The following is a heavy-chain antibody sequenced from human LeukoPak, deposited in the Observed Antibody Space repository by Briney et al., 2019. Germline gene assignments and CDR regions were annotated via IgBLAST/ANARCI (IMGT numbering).Heavy chain of an antibody. CDR1: GFTFSSYA. V-gene: IGHV3-23*01. J-gene: IGHJ6*04. D-gene: IGHD3-10*02. Sequence: GGSLRLSCAASGFTFSSYAMSWVRQAPGKGLEWVSGISGSGDNTYYADSVKGRFTISRDNSKNTLYLQMNSLRAEDTAVYYCAELGITMIGGVWGKGTTVTISS. CDR3: AELGITMIGGV. CDR2: ISGSGDNT.